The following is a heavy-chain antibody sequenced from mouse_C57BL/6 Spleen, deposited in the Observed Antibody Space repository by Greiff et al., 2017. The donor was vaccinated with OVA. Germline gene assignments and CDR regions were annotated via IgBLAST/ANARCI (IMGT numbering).Heavy chain of an antibody. CDR3: ARNYGYSYYCDY. CDR2: IYPSDSET. CDR1: GYTFTSYW. D-gene: IGHD2-2*01. Sequence: QVQLQQPGAELVRPGSSVKLSCKASGYTFTSYWMDWVKQRPGQGLEWIGNIYPSDSETHYNQKFKDKATLTVDKSSSTAYMQLSSLTSEDSAVYYCARNYGYSYYCDYWDQGTTLTVSS. J-gene: IGHJ2*01. V-gene: IGHV1-61*01.